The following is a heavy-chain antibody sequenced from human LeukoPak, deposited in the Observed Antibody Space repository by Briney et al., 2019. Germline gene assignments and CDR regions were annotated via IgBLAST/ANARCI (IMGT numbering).Heavy chain of an antibody. D-gene: IGHD6-13*01. Sequence: QPGGSLRLSCAASGFTFSSYAMSWVRQAPGKGLEWVSAISGSGGSTYYADSVKGRFTISRDNSKNTLYLQMNSLRAEDTAVYYCAKLWQQQLVEWGDYWGQGTLVTVSS. CDR3: AKLWQQQLVEWGDY. J-gene: IGHJ4*02. CDR1: GFTFSSYA. CDR2: ISGSGGST. V-gene: IGHV3-23*01.